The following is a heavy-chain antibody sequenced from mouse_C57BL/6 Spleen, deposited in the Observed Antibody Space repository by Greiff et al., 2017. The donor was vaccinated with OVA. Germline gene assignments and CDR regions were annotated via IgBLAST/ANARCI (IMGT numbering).Heavy chain of an antibody. CDR3: ARGVYYGYDGPWIAY. V-gene: IGHV1-52*01. CDR2: IDPSDSES. D-gene: IGHD2-2*01. Sequence: VKLQQPGAELVRPGSSVKLSCKASGYTFTSYWMHWVKQRPIQGLEWIGNIDPSDSESHYNQKFKDKATLTVNQSSSTAYMQLNSLTSKDSAVYYCARGVYYGYDGPWIAYWGQGTLVTVSA. J-gene: IGHJ3*01. CDR1: GYTFTSYW.